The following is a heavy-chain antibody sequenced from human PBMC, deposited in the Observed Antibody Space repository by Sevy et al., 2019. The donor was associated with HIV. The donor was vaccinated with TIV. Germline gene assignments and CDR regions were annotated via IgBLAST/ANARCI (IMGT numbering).Heavy chain of an antibody. V-gene: IGHV1-2*02. J-gene: IGHJ6*02. CDR2: ISPKSGAT. D-gene: IGHD3-3*01. CDR1: GYTFSDSGFY. CDR3: ARESYDFWTGPVDYDYGMDV. Sequence: ASVKVSCKASGYTFSDSGFYVHWVRQAPGQGLEWMGWISPKSGATNYAQKFQGRVTMTRDTSVSTANMELNRLTSDDTAVYYCARESYDFWTGPVDYDYGMDVWGQGTTVTVSS.